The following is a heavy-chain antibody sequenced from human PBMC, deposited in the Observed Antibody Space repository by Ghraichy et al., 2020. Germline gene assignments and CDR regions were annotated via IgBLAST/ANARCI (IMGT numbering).Heavy chain of an antibody. V-gene: IGHV1-2*06. CDR1: GYTFSDYS. J-gene: IGHJ4*01. D-gene: IGHD3-10*02. CDR3: SKEGRSPYVPFDN. Sequence: ASVKVSCKASGYTFSDYSIHWIRQAPGQGLEWMGRINPNTGDTLFAQKFQGRVVMTSDTWIRTASVELSNLRSDDTAIYYCSKEGRSPYVPFDNWGQGILVTVTS. CDR2: INPNTGDT.